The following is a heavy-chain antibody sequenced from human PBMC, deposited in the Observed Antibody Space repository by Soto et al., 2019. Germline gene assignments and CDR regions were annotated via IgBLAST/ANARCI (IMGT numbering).Heavy chain of an antibody. CDR2: IDSSDSHI. D-gene: IGHD6-25*01. J-gene: IGHJ6*04. Sequence: EVQLVQSGAEVKKPGESLRISCQGSGYNFTSTWITWVRQKPGKGLEWIGRIDSSDSHINYSPSIQAHVYLSTNESVASTYLQSSRLNASYTACYYCARLAAYNNYYGIAVWGEGTTVTASP. CDR1: GYNFTSTW. CDR3: ARLAAYNNYYGIAV. V-gene: IGHV5-10-1*03.